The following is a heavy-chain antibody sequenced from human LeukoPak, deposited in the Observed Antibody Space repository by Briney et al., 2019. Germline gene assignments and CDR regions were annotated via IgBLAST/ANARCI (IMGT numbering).Heavy chain of an antibody. J-gene: IGHJ5*02. CDR1: GFTFSSYA. Sequence: GGSLRLSCAASGFTFSSYAMSWVRQAPGKGLEWVSAISGSGANTYYTDSVKGRFTISRDNSNNTLYLQMNSLRAEDTAVYYCAKADSRAYGFDPWGQGTLVTVSS. CDR2: ISGSGANT. V-gene: IGHV3-23*01. D-gene: IGHD2-21*02. CDR3: AKADSRAYGFDP.